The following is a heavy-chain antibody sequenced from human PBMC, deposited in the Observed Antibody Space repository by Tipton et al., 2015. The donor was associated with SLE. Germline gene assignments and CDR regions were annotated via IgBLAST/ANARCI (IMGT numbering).Heavy chain of an antibody. D-gene: IGHD4-11*01. CDR3: ARGDSNPFLFEL. Sequence: TLSLTCAVYGGSFSGYYCSWIRQPPGKGLEWIGEINHSGSTNYNPSLKSRVTISVDTSKNQFSLKLSSVTAADTAVYYCARGDSNPFLFELWGLGTLVTVSS. CDR2: INHSGST. J-gene: IGHJ4*02. CDR1: GGSFSGYY. V-gene: IGHV4-34*01.